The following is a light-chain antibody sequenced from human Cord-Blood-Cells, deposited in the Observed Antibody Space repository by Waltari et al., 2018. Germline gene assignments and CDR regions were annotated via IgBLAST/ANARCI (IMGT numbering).Light chain of an antibody. CDR3: SSYTSSSTRV. V-gene: IGLV2-14*01. CDR1: SSDVGGCQY. CDR2: DVS. Sequence: QSALTQPASVSGAPGQSIPIYCTGTSSDVGGCQYVSWYQQHPGKAPKLVIYDVSNRPSGVSNRFSGSKSGNTASLTISGLQAEDEADYYCSSYTSSSTRVFGGGTKLTVL. J-gene: IGLJ2*01.